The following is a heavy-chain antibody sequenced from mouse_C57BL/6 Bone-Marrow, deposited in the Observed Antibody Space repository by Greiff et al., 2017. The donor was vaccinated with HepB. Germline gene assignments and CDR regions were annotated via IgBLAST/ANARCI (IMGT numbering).Heavy chain of an antibody. CDR1: GFTFSSYA. D-gene: IGHD1-1*01. Sequence: EVKLVESGEGLVKPGGSLKLSCAASGFTFSSYAMSWVRQTPEKRLEWVAYISSGGDYIYYADTVKGRFTISRDNARNTLYLQMSSLKSEDTAMYYCTRATTVAPYAMDYWGQGTSVTVSS. J-gene: IGHJ4*01. CDR3: TRATTVAPYAMDY. CDR2: ISSGGDYI. V-gene: IGHV5-9-1*02.